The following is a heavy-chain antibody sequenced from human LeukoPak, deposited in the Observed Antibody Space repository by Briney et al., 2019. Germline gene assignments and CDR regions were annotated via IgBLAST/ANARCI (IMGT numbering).Heavy chain of an antibody. D-gene: IGHD5-12*01. J-gene: IGHJ4*02. CDR2: IIPNTGGT. CDR3: ARDLATIDGIAWYYFEN. Sequence: ASVKVSCKASGYTFTDHYIHWVRQAPGQGFEWMGWIIPNTGGTDYAQKFQDRIAISTYTSISTAYMELSRLRSDDTALYYCARDLATIDGIAWYYFENWGQGTLVTVS. V-gene: IGHV1-2*02. CDR1: GYTFTDHY.